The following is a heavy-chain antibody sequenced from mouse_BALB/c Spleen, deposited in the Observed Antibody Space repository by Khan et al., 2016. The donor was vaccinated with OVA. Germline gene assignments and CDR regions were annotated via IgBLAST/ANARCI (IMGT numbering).Heavy chain of an antibody. CDR2: ISYSGST. D-gene: IGHD1-1*01. Sequence: EVQLQESGPGLVKPSQSLSLTCTVTGYSITSGYGRNWIRQFPGNKLEWMGYISYSGSTNYNPSLKSRISITRDTSKNQFFLQLNSVTTEDTATSCCARTGRIKYWGQGTTLTVSS. J-gene: IGHJ2*01. CDR1: GYSITSGYG. V-gene: IGHV3-2*02. CDR3: ARTGRIKY.